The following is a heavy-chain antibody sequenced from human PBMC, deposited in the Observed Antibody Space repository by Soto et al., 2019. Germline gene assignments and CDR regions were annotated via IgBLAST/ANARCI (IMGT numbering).Heavy chain of an antibody. D-gene: IGHD6-13*01. CDR3: AKDLEGSSWYYQNYGTQC. CDR1: GFTFSSYP. CDR2: ISVSGGST. V-gene: IGHV3-23*01. Sequence: WGSRRLSCAASGFTFSSYPMTWVRQDPGKGLEWVSAISVSGGSTYYADSVKGGFNISRDNSKNTLYLQMNSLRAEDTAVYYCAKDLEGSSWYYQNYGTQCWGKENTLSISS. J-gene: IGHJ6*04.